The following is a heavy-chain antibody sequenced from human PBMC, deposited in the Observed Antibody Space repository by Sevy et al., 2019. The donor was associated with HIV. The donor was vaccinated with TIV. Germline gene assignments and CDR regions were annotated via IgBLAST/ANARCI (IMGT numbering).Heavy chain of an antibody. CDR3: ARRTGNASDI. J-gene: IGHJ3*02. Sequence: GGSLRLSCAGSGFLFSDHNMNWVRQAPGKGLEWVSSIPGTSFYTYYADSVKGRFTISRDNAISSLFLHMNSLRAEDTAVYYCARRTGNASDIWGRGTMVTVSS. D-gene: IGHD7-27*01. CDR1: GFLFSDHN. V-gene: IGHV3-21*01. CDR2: IPGTSFYT.